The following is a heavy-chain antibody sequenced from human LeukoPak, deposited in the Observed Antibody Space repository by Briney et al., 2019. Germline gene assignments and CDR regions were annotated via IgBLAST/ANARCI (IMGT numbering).Heavy chain of an antibody. CDR1: GFTFTNYW. J-gene: IGHJ4*02. CDR3: ASEVEYTFGYFY. V-gene: IGHV3-7*01. CDR2: IKKEDGSEK. Sequence: PGGSLRLSCAASGFTFTNYWMSWVRQAPGKGLEWVANIKKEDGSEKNYVDSVKGQFTISRDNAKNSLYLQMNSLRVEDTAVYYCASEVEYTFGYFYWGQGALVTVSS. D-gene: IGHD5-18*01.